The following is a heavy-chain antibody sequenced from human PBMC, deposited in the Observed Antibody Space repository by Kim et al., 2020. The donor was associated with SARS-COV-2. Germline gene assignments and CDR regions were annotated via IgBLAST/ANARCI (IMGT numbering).Heavy chain of an antibody. J-gene: IGHJ6*01. CDR3: TTCSGSYYYYYYGMYV. D-gene: IGHD3-10*02. Sequence: GGSLRLSCAASGFTFSNDCMSWVRQAPGKGLEWVGRIKSKTDGGTTDYAAPGKGSFTIARDDSKNKLYLKMNSVKTEDTAVYYCTTCSGSYYYYYYGMYVWGQGTTVTVS. CDR2: IKSKTDGGTT. CDR1: GFTFSNDC. V-gene: IGHV3-15*01.